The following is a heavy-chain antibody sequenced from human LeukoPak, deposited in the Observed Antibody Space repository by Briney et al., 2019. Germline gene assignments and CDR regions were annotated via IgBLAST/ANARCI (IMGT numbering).Heavy chain of an antibody. CDR1: GFTLSSYA. Sequence: PGGSLRLSCAASGFTLSSYAMSWVRQAPGKGLEWVSAISGSGGSTYYADSVKGRFTISRDNSKNTLYLQMNSLRAEDTAVYYCAKDPLYCGGDCYPYFDYWGQGTLVTVSS. V-gene: IGHV3-23*01. D-gene: IGHD2-21*02. CDR2: ISGSGGST. CDR3: AKDPLYCGGDCYPYFDY. J-gene: IGHJ4*02.